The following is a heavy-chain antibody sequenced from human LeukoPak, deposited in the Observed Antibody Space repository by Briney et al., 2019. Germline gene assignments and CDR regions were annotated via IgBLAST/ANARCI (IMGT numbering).Heavy chain of an antibody. J-gene: IGHJ4*02. CDR1: GFTFSSYT. V-gene: IGHV3-23*01. Sequence: GGSLRLSCAASGFTFSSYTMNWVRQAPGKGLEWVSAITGSGANTYYADSVKGRFTISRDNTKNTLYLQMNSLRAEATAIYYCAKDVAGSGSYGFDYWGQGTLVTVSS. CDR3: AKDVAGSGSYGFDY. CDR2: ITGSGANT. D-gene: IGHD1-26*01.